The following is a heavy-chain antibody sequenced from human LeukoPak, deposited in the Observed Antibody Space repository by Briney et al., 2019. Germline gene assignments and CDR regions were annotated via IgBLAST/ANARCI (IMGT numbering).Heavy chain of an antibody. CDR2: IWYEGSNK. J-gene: IGHJ4*02. D-gene: IGHD2-21*02. Sequence: GGSLRLSCAASGFTFSNYGMHWVRQAPGKGLEWVAVIWYEGSNKYYADSVKGRFTVSRDNSKNTLYMQMNSLRVEDTAVYYCATAPRGGDCEDYWGQGTLVTVSS. CDR1: GFTFSNYG. V-gene: IGHV3-33*01. CDR3: ATAPRGGDCEDY.